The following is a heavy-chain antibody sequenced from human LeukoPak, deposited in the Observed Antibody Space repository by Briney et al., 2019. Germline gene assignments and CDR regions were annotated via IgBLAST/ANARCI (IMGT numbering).Heavy chain of an antibody. D-gene: IGHD6-19*01. Sequence: GGSVRLSCAASGFIFSNYAMAWVRQTPGKGLEWVSAISGSGLRTNYADSARGRFTISRDNSKNTVDLKMDSLRAEDTAIYYCARGWMVKYYFDYWGQGTLVTVSS. J-gene: IGHJ4*02. V-gene: IGHV3-23*01. CDR2: ISGSGLRT. CDR3: ARGWMVKYYFDY. CDR1: GFIFSNYA.